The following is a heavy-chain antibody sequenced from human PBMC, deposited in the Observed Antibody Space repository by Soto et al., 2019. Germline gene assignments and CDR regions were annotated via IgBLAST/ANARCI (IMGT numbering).Heavy chain of an antibody. D-gene: IGHD2-2*01. Sequence: QVQLRESGPGLVKPSETLSLTCNVSGGSISSYYWSWIRQPPGKGLEYIGHVYNSGSTIHSPSLKSRATIRVDTSKNQFSLKLTSVTAADTAVYYCAGGSSLCWECFHHWGQGILITVSS. CDR1: GGSISSYY. CDR2: VYNSGST. CDR3: AGGSSLCWECFHH. J-gene: IGHJ1*01. V-gene: IGHV4-59*01.